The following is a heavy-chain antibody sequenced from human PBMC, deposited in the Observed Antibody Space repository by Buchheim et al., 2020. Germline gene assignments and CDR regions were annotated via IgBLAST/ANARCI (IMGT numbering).Heavy chain of an antibody. V-gene: IGHV3-74*01. CDR3: ARLHCSGGSCYYYYYGMDV. Sequence: EVQLVESGGGLVQPGGSLRLSCAASGFTFSSYWMHWVRQAPGKGQVWVSRINSDGSSTSYADSVKGRFTISRDNAKNTLYLRMNSLRAEDTAVYYCARLHCSGGSCYYYYYGMDVWGQGTT. D-gene: IGHD2-15*01. CDR2: INSDGSST. CDR1: GFTFSSYW. J-gene: IGHJ6*02.